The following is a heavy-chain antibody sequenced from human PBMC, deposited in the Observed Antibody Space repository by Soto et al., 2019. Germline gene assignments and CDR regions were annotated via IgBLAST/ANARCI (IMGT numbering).Heavy chain of an antibody. CDR3: AGHSLALRKNNWFDP. D-gene: IGHD3-3*02. CDR1: GDSIISSDFY. V-gene: IGHV4-39*01. CDR2: IFYLGSS. J-gene: IGHJ5*02. Sequence: LSLTCTVSGDSIISSDFYWGWVRQPPGKGLEWIGSIFYLGSSYYNPSLKSRVTMSVDTSKNQFSLRLRSVTAADTALYFCAGHSLALRKNNWFDPWGQGIMVTVSS.